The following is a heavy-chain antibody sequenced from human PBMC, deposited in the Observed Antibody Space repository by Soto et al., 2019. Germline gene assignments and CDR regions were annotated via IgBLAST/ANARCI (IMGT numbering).Heavy chain of an antibody. Sequence: QVQLQESGPGLEKPSETLSLTCTVSGGSISSYYWSWIRQPPGKGLEWIGYIYYSGSTNYNPSLKSRVTISVDTSKNQFSLKLSSVTAADTAVYYCARAWGEAFDYWGQGTLVTVSS. CDR3: ARAWGEAFDY. CDR2: IYYSGST. CDR1: GGSISSYY. J-gene: IGHJ4*02. D-gene: IGHD3-16*01. V-gene: IGHV4-59*01.